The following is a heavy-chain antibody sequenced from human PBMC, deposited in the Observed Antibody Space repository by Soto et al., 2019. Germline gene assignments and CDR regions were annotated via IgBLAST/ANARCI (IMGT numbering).Heavy chain of an antibody. D-gene: IGHD6-13*01. J-gene: IGHJ1*01. CDR1: GYTFTSYG. CDR2: ISGYNGDT. CDR3: ARDSSSWDEYFEH. V-gene: IGHV1-18*01. Sequence: QVQLVQSGAEVKKPGASVKVSCKASGYTFTSYGISWLRQAPGQGLEWMGWISGYNGDTNYAQKVQGRVTMTTDTSTSTAYMERRSLRSDDTAVYYCARDSSSWDEYFEHWGQGTLVPVSS.